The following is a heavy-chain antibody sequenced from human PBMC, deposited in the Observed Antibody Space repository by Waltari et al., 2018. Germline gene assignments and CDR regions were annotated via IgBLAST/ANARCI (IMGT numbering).Heavy chain of an antibody. D-gene: IGHD3-10*01. CDR2: IYYSGST. V-gene: IGHV4-59*01. Sequence: SWIRQPPGKGLEWIGYIYYSGSTNYNPSLKSRVTISVDTSKNQFSLKLTSVTAADTAVYYCAREPPRLGETYYFDYWGQGTLVTVSS. CDR3: AREPPRLGETYYFDY. J-gene: IGHJ4*02.